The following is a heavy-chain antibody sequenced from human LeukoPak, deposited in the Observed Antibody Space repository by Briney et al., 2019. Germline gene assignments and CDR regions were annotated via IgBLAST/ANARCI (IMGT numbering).Heavy chain of an antibody. J-gene: IGHJ5*02. D-gene: IGHD3-10*01. CDR3: ARQETELLWFGESGWFDP. Sequence: ASVKVSCTASGNTFTSYAMHWVRQAPGQRLEWMGWINAGNGNTKYSQKFQGRVTITRDTSASTAYMELSSLRSEDTAVYYCARQETELLWFGESGWFDPWGQGTLVTVSS. CDR2: INAGNGNT. CDR1: GNTFTSYA. V-gene: IGHV1-3*01.